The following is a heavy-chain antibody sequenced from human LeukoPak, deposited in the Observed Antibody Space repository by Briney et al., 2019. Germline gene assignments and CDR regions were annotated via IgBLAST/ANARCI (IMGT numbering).Heavy chain of an antibody. CDR3: ARDGGSGTSTGYNGYYYYGMDV. D-gene: IGHD3-9*01. V-gene: IGHV3-66*01. CDR2: IYSGGNT. J-gene: IGHJ6*02. Sequence: GGSLRLSCAASGFTVSNTCMRWVRQAPGKGLEWVSFIYSGGNTYYADSVKGRFTISRDSSKNTVHLQMNSLRAEDTAVYYCARDGGSGTSTGYNGYYYYGMDVWGQGTTVTVSS. CDR1: GFTVSNTC.